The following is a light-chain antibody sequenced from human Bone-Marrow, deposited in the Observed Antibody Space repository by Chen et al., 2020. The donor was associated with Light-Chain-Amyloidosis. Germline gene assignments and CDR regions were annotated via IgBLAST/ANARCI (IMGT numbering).Light chain of an antibody. J-gene: IGLJ3*02. V-gene: IGLV3-21*02. Sequence: SYVLTQPSSVSVARGPPATIACGGDNIGSTSVHWYQQSPGQAPLLVVYDDSGRPSGIPGRFAGSNSGNTATLTISRVEAGDEADYYCQVWDRSSDRPVFGGGTKLTVL. CDR1: NIGSTS. CDR3: QVWDRSSDRPV. CDR2: DDS.